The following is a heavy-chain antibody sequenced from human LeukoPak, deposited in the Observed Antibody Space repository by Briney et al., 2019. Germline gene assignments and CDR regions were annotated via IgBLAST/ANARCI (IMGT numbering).Heavy chain of an antibody. V-gene: IGHV4-34*01. J-gene: IGHJ4*02. Sequence: PSETLSLTCAVYGGSFSGYYWSWIRQPPGKGLEWIGEINHSGSINYNPSLKSRVTISVDTSKNQFSLKLSSVTAADTAVYYCARDHYYDSNGCYFDYWGQGTLVTVSS. CDR2: INHSGSI. D-gene: IGHD3-22*01. CDR3: ARDHYYDSNGCYFDY. CDR1: GGSFSGYY.